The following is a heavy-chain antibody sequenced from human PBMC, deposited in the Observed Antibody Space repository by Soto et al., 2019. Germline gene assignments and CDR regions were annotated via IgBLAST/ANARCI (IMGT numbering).Heavy chain of an antibody. CDR3: VRDTMRASAAASLDY. D-gene: IGHD6-13*01. CDR1: GFTFSSYE. J-gene: IGHJ4*02. CDR2: ISVSGNII. Sequence: EVQLVESGGGLVQPGGSLRLSCAASGFTFSSYEFNWVRQAPGRGLEWISYISVSGNIIKYADSVKGRFTISRDNAESSLHLHMSSVRVDDTSLYFCVRDTMRASAAASLDYWGQGTQVIVSS. V-gene: IGHV3-48*03.